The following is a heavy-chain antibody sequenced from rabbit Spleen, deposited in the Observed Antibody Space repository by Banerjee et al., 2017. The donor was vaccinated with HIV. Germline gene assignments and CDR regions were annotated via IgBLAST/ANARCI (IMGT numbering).Heavy chain of an antibody. CDR3: ARDTSSSFSSYGMDL. Sequence: QSLEESGGGLVKPGASLTLTCKASGFSFNEFSFNGGYDMCWVRQAPGKGPEWITCIDAGSSGNTYYASWVNGRFSISKTSSTTVTLQMTSLTAADTATYFCARDTSSSFSSYGMDLWGQGTLVTVS. J-gene: IGHJ6*01. CDR1: GFSFNEFSFNGGYD. V-gene: IGHV1S40*01. CDR2: IDAGSSGNT. D-gene: IGHD1-1*01.